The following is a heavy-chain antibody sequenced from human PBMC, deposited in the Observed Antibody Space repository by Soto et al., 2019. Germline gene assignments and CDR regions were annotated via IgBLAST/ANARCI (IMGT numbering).Heavy chain of an antibody. CDR3: ARAVVVVPAAIIPYYYGMDV. V-gene: IGHV1-69*06. CDR1: GGTFSSYA. Sequence: SVKVSCKASGGTFSSYAISWVRQAPGQGLEWMGGIIPIFGTANYAQKFQGRVTITADKSTSTAYMELSSLRSEDTAVYYCARAVVVVPAAIIPYYYGMDVWGQGTTVTSP. D-gene: IGHD2-2*02. CDR2: IIPIFGTA. J-gene: IGHJ6*02.